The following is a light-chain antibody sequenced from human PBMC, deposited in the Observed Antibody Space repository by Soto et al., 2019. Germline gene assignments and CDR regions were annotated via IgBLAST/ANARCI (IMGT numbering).Light chain of an antibody. CDR2: LGS. CDR1: QSLLHDDGLNY. J-gene: IGKJ1*01. Sequence: DIVMTQSPLSLPVTPGEPASISCRSSQSLLHDDGLNYLDWYLQKPGQSPQLLIYLGSNRASGVPDRFSGSGSGTDFTLRISRVAAEDVGLYYCMPALQSLTFGQATNVDIK. V-gene: IGKV2-28*01. CDR3: MPALQSLT.